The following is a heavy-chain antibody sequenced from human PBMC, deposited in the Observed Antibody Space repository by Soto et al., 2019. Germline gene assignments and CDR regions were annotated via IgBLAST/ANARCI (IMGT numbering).Heavy chain of an antibody. V-gene: IGHV4-39*01. J-gene: IGHJ4*02. CDR1: GGSISSSSYY. CDR2: IYSSGST. CDR3: ARLVYDSSGYRPG. D-gene: IGHD3-22*01. Sequence: QLQLQESGPGLVKPSETLSLTCTVSGGSISSSSYYCGWIRQHPGKGLEWNGSIYSSGSTYYNPSLKRRDTISVYTSKNQFSLKLSSVTAADTAVYYCARLVYDSSGYRPGWGQGTLVTVAS.